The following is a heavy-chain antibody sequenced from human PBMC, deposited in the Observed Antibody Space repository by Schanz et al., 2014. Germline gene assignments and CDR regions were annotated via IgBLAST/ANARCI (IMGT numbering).Heavy chain of an antibody. CDR2: ISSGGGST. CDR3: AKGRFGELSAFDI. J-gene: IGHJ3*02. D-gene: IGHD3-10*01. CDR1: GFSFTTYA. Sequence: EVQLLESGGGLVQPGGSLRLSCASSGFSFTTYAMSWVRQAPGKGLEWVSSISSGGGSTYYADSVKGRFTISRDNSKNTLYLQMKSLRAEDTAVYYCAKGRFGELSAFDIWGQGTMVTVSP. V-gene: IGHV3-23*01.